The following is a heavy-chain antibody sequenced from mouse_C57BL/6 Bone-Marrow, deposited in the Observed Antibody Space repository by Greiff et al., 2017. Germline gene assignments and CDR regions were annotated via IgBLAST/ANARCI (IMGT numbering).Heavy chain of an antibody. D-gene: IGHD2-5*01. V-gene: IGHV5-16*01. Sequence: EVQGVESEAGLVQPASSMSLSCTASGFTFSDYYMPWVRQLPEKGLEWLAIINCDGSSTSYLDSLKSRFIISGDNTKNILYLKMSSLKAEDTATYYGAKCSNPYFDDWGQGTTLTVSS. J-gene: IGHJ2*01. CDR1: GFTFSDYY. CDR3: AKCSNPYFDD. CDR2: INCDGSST.